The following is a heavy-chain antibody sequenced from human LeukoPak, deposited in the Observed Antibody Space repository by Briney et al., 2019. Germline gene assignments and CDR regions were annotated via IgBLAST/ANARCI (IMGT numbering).Heavy chain of an antibody. CDR2: ISYDGSNK. D-gene: IGHD3-3*01. J-gene: IGHJ6*02. CDR3: ARDLLSYYDFWSGYAEVWSHYYYYGMDV. V-gene: IGHV3-30-3*01. CDR1: GFTFSSYA. Sequence: GRSLRLSCAASGFTFSSYAMHWVRQAPGKGLEWVAVISYDGSNKYYADSVKGRFTISRDNSKNTLYLQMNSLRAEDTAVYYCARDLLSYYDFWSGYAEVWSHYYYYGMDVWGQGTTVTVSS.